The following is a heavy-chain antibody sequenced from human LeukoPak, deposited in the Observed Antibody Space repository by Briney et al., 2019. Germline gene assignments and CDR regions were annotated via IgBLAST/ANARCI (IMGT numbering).Heavy chain of an antibody. CDR1: GGTFSSYA. J-gene: IGHJ4*02. CDR3: ARDAPKRWLHHTFDY. CDR2: IIPIFGTA. D-gene: IGHD5-24*01. V-gene: IGHV1-69*05. Sequence: GASVKVSCKASGGTFSSYAISWVRQAPGQGLEWMGGIIPIFGTANYAQKFQGRVTITRDTSASTAYMELSSLRSEDTAVYYCARDAPKRWLHHTFDYWGQGTLVTVSS.